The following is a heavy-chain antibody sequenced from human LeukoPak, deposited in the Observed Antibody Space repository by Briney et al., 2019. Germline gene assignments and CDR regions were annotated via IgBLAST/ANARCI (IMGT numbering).Heavy chain of an antibody. V-gene: IGHV4-39*01. Sequence: SETLSLTCNVSGGSISSSSYYWGWIRQPPGKGLEWIGSIYYSGSTYYNPSLKSRVTISVDTSKNHFSLRLSSVTAADTAVYYCARQSDDFWSGYFDYWGQGTLVTVSS. CDR3: ARQSDDFWSGYFDY. CDR2: IYYSGST. J-gene: IGHJ4*02. CDR1: GGSISSSSYY. D-gene: IGHD3-3*01.